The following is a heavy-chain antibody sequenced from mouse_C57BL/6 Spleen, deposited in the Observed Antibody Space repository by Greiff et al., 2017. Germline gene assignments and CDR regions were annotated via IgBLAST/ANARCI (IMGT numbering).Heavy chain of an antibody. Sequence: QVHVKQSGAELVKPGASVKISCKASGYAFSSYWMNWVKQRPGKGLEWIGQIYPGDGDTNYNGKFKGKATLTADKSSSTAYMQLSSLTSEDSAVYFCARNDGYYVNYAMDYWGQGTSVTVSS. V-gene: IGHV1-80*01. J-gene: IGHJ4*01. CDR3: ARNDGYYVNYAMDY. D-gene: IGHD2-3*01. CDR2: IYPGDGDT. CDR1: GYAFSSYW.